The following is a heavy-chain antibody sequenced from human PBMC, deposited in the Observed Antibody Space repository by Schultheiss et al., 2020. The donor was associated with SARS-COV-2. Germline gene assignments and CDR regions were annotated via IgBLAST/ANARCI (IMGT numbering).Heavy chain of an antibody. CDR1: GFTFSDYH. V-gene: IGHV4-34*01. J-gene: IGHJ6*03. CDR2: INHSGST. D-gene: IGHD2-2*01. Sequence: GSLRLSCAASGFTFSDYHMSWIRQAPGKGLEWIGEINHSGSTNYNPSLKSRVTISVDTSKNQFSLKLSSVTAADTAVYYCARGRKVVPTAISDDSYYYYMDVWGKGTTVTVSS. CDR3: ARGRKVVPTAISDDSYYYYMDV.